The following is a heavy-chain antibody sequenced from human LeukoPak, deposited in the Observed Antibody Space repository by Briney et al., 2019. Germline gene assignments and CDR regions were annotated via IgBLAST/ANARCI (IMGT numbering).Heavy chain of an antibody. V-gene: IGHV4-59*08. Sequence: SETPSLTCTVSGGSISSFFWSWIRQAPGKGLELIGYINYSGSTDYNPSLKSRATISVDTSKNQFSLKLGSVTAADTAVYYCARLIGSGPFDYWGQGTLVTVSS. D-gene: IGHD3-10*01. CDR1: GGSISSFF. CDR3: ARLIGSGPFDY. CDR2: INYSGST. J-gene: IGHJ4*02.